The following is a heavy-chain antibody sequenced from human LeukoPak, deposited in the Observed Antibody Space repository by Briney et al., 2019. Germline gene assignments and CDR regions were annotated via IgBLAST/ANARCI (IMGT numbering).Heavy chain of an antibody. CDR2: INSDGSST. Sequence: PGGSLRLSCAASGFTFSSYWMHWVRQAPGKGLVWVSRINSDGSSTSYADSVKGRFTISRDNAKNTLYLQMNSLRAEDTAVYYCATVSINGTRDDAFDIWGQGTMVTVSS. V-gene: IGHV3-74*01. CDR1: GFTFSSYW. J-gene: IGHJ3*02. CDR3: ATVSINGTRDDAFDI. D-gene: IGHD1/OR15-1a*01.